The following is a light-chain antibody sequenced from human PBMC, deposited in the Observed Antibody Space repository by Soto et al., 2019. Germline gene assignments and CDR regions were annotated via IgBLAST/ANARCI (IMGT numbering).Light chain of an antibody. J-gene: IGLJ2*01. V-gene: IGLV1-40*01. CDR1: RSNIGAGHD. Sequence: QLVLTQPPSVSGAPGQGVAISCTGSRSNIGAGHDVQWYQQLPGTAPKLLIYGNNNRPSGVPDRFSGSKSGASASLAITGLQAEDEADYYCHSYDSSLTAVVFGGGTKVTVL. CDR2: GNN. CDR3: HSYDSSLTAVV.